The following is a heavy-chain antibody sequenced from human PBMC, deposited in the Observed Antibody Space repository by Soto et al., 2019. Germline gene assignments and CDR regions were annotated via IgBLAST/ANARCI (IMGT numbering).Heavy chain of an antibody. J-gene: IGHJ4*02. CDR2: IVVGSGNT. D-gene: IGHD3-3*01. V-gene: IGHV1-58*01. Sequence: SVKVSCKASGFTFTSSAVQWVRQARGQRLEWIGGIVVGSGNTNYAQKFQQRVTITRGMSTSTAYMELSSLRSEDTAVYYCAATDYDFWSGFNTHPYYFDDCGRG. CDR1: GFTFTSSA. CDR3: AATDYDFWSGFNTHPYYFDD.